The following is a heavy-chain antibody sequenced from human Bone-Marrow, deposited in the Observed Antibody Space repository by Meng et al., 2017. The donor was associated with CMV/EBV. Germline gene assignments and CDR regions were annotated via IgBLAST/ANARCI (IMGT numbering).Heavy chain of an antibody. CDR3: ASRGDFWSGYSFG. V-gene: IGHV3-21*01. Sequence: GESLKISCAASGFTFSSYSMNWVRQAPGKGLEWVSSISSSSSYIYYADSVKGRFTISRDNAKNSLYLQMNSLRAEDTAVYYCASRGDFWSGYSFGWGQGTLVTVSS. CDR1: GFTFSSYS. CDR2: ISSSSSYI. J-gene: IGHJ4*02. D-gene: IGHD3-3*01.